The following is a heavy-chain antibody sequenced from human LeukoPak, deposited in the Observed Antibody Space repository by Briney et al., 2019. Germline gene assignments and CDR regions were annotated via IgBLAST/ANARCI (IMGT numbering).Heavy chain of an antibody. Sequence: GASVKVSCKASGYTFTGYYMHWVRQAPGQGLEWMGWINTNTGNPTFAQGFTGRFVFSLDTSVSTAYLQISSLKAEDTAVYYCARLYSYGLDYWGQGTLVTVSS. CDR1: GYTFTGYY. CDR2: INTNTGNP. V-gene: IGHV7-4-1*02. CDR3: ARLYSYGLDY. J-gene: IGHJ4*02. D-gene: IGHD1-26*01.